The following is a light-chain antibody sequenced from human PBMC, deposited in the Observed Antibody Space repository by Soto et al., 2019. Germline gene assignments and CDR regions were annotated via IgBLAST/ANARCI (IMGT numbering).Light chain of an antibody. CDR1: QSLGNW. CDR2: KSS. V-gene: IGKV1-5*03. CDR3: QQYGNYSPYT. Sequence: DIQMTQSPSTLSASVGDRVTITCRASQSLGNWLAWYQHKQGKAPKLLIYKSSNLESGVPSRFSGSGSGTEFTLTINSPQPDDFATYYWQQYGNYSPYTFGQGPKLEIK. J-gene: IGKJ2*01.